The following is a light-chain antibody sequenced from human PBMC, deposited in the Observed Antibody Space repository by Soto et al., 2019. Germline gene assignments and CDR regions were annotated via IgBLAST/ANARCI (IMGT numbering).Light chain of an antibody. V-gene: IGKV1-33*01. CDR2: DAS. CDR1: QNIYHY. Sequence: TRVSESPSSLSVSVGDRVNITCQASQNIYHYLNWYQQNPGRAPKLLIDDASNLEAGVPSRFRGSGSGTDFTFTISRLQPEDIATYYCQQYENLPTFGQGTRLEI. J-gene: IGKJ5*01. CDR3: QQYENLPT.